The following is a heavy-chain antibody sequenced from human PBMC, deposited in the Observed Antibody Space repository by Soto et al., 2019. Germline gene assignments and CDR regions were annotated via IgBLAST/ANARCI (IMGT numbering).Heavy chain of an antibody. CDR2: ICYDGSNK. CDR3: ARVAPATILVYYGMDV. V-gene: IGHV3-30*03. CDR1: VFTFSNYG. J-gene: IGHJ6*01. Sequence: PGGALRVSCASSVFTFSNYGMHWVRQAPGKGLEWVAVICYDGSNKYYAGSVKGRFTISRDNSKNTLYLQMNSLRAEDTAVYYCARVAPATILVYYGMDVWGQGTTVTVSS. D-gene: IGHD2-2*01.